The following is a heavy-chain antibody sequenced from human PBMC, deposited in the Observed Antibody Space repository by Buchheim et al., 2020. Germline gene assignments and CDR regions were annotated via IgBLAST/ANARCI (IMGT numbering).Heavy chain of an antibody. CDR3: ARENDYNALDS. Sequence: QVSLRESGPAHVRTTETLTLTCTVSGLSLRNVGVSVSWIRRPPGKPLQWLARIDWDDYKYYNTSLQARLTVSNRPSKKQVVLTLTNVDPADTATYYCARENDYNALDSWGQGTL. CDR1: GLSLRNVGVS. V-gene: IGHV2-70*15. D-gene: IGHD5-24*01. J-gene: IGHJ4*02. CDR2: IDWDDYK.